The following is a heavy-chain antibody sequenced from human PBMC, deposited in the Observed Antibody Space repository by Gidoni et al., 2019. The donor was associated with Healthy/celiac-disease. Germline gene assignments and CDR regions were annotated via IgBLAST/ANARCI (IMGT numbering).Heavy chain of an antibody. V-gene: IGHV3-21*01. Sequence: EVQLVESGVGLVKPGGSLRLSCAASGFTFSSDSMNWVRQAPGKGLEWVSSISSSSSYIYYADSVKGRFTISRDNAKNSLYLKMNSLRAEDTAVYYCARAQGRAALVRMDVWGKGTTVTVSS. CDR2: ISSSSSYI. D-gene: IGHD6-13*01. CDR1: GFTFSSDS. J-gene: IGHJ6*03. CDR3: ARAQGRAALVRMDV.